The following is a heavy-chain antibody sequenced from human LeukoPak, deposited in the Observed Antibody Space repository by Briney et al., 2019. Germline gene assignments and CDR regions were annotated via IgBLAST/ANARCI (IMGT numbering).Heavy chain of an antibody. CDR2: ISYDGSNK. CDR1: GFTFSSYA. J-gene: IGHJ4*02. Sequence: GGSLRLSCAASGFTFSSYAMHWVRQAPGKGLEWVAVISYDGSNKYYADSVKGRFTISRDNSKNTLYLQMNSLRAEDTAVYYCARPAIFGVVKPLDYFDYWGQGTLVTVSS. D-gene: IGHD3-3*01. V-gene: IGHV3-30-3*01. CDR3: ARPAIFGVVKPLDYFDY.